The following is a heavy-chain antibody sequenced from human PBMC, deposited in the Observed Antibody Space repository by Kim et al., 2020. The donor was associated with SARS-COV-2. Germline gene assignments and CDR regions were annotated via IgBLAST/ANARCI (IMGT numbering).Heavy chain of an antibody. J-gene: IGHJ6*02. CDR2: IIPIFGTA. D-gene: IGHD1-26*01. CDR1: GGTFSSYA. V-gene: IGHV1-69*13. CDR3: ARWSNSYSYYYYGMDV. Sequence: SVKVSCKASGGTFSSYAISWVRQAPGQGLEWMGGIIPIFGTANYAQKFQGRVTITADESTSTAYMELSSLRSEDTAVYYCARWSNSYSYYYYGMDVWGQGTTVTVSS.